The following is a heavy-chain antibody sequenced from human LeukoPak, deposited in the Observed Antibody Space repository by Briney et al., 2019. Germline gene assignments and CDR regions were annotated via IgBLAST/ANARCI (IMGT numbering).Heavy chain of an antibody. CDR2: IIPIFGTA. Sequence: SVKVSCKASGGTFSSYAISWVRQAPGQGLEWMGGIIPIFGTANYAQKFQGRVTITADESTSTAYMELSSLRAEDTALYYCAKDVGGGDSKQLGYWGQGTLVTVSS. J-gene: IGHJ4*02. CDR1: GGTFSSYA. D-gene: IGHD1-1*01. V-gene: IGHV1-69*13. CDR3: AKDVGGGDSKQLGY.